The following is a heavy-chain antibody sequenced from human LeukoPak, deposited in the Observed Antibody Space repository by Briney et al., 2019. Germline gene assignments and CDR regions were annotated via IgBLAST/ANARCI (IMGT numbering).Heavy chain of an antibody. Sequence: GGSLRLSCAASGFTFSSYGMHWVRQAPGKGLEWVAFIRYDGSNKYYADSVKGRFTISRDNSKNTLYLQMNSLRAEDTAVYYCANNYYDSSGPPTPFDYWGQGTLVTVSS. D-gene: IGHD3-22*01. J-gene: IGHJ4*02. CDR1: GFTFSSYG. CDR3: ANNYYDSSGPPTPFDY. V-gene: IGHV3-30*02. CDR2: IRYDGSNK.